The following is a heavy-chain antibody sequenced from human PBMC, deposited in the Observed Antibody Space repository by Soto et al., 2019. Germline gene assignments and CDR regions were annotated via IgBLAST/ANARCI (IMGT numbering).Heavy chain of an antibody. CDR3: ARLNYQLLYSSSSGY. D-gene: IGHD6-6*01. CDR2: IIPIFGTA. Sequence: SVKVSCKASGGTFSSYAISWVRQAPGQGLEWMGGIIPIFGTANYAQKFQGRVTITADESTSTAYMELSSLRSEDTAVYYCARLNYQLLYSSSSGYWGQGTLVTVSS. CDR1: GGTFSSYA. J-gene: IGHJ4*02. V-gene: IGHV1-69*13.